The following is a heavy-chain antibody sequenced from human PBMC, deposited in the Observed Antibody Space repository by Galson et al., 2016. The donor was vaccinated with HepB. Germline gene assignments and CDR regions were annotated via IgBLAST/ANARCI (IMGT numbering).Heavy chain of an antibody. CDR3: AGETGIANGIDP. V-gene: IGHV3-53*01. J-gene: IGHJ5*02. CDR1: GIAINSMF. CDR2: FHGADSI. Sequence: SLRLSCAASGIAINSMFMNWVRQAPGKGLEWVAVFHGADSIYYADSVRGRFTISRDTPKNMVFLQMNSLRAEDAAVYYCAGETGIANGIDPWGQGTLVTVSS. D-gene: IGHD6-13*01.